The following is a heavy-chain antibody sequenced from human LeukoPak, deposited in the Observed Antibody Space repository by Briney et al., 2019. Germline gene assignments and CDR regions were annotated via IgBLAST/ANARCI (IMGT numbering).Heavy chain of an antibody. CDR2: VNNDGRST. D-gene: IGHD2-15*01. J-gene: IGHJ4*02. CDR1: GFTFSFYW. Sequence: GGSLRLSCASSGFTFSFYWMHWVRQAPGKGLVGVSRVNNDGRSTSYAGSVKGRFTISRDNAKNTLYLQMNSLRAEDTAVYYCARDNEYCTGGTCRLDYWGQGALVTVSS. CDR3: ARDNEYCTGGTCRLDY. V-gene: IGHV3-74*01.